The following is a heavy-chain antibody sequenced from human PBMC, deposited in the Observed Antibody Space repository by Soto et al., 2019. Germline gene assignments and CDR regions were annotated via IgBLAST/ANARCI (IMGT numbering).Heavy chain of an antibody. D-gene: IGHD2-8*01. CDR3: ARRYAENFDY. CDR1: GGSISSGGYY. J-gene: IGHJ4*02. Sequence: SETLSLTCTVSGGSISSGGYYWSWIRQHPGKGLEWIGYIYYSGSTYYNPSLKSRVTISVDTSKNQFSLKLGSVTAADTAVYYCARRYAENFDYWGQGNLVTVSS. V-gene: IGHV4-31*03. CDR2: IYYSGST.